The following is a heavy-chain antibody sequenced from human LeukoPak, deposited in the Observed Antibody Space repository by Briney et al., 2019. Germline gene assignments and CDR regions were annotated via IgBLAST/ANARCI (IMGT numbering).Heavy chain of an antibody. V-gene: IGHV3-48*01. D-gene: IGHD2-2*01. CDR1: GFTFSSYS. Sequence: GGSLRLSCAASGFTFSSYSMNWVRQAPGKGLEWVSYISSSSSTIYYADSVKGRFTISRDNAKNSLYLQMNSLRAEDTAVYYCARGPDIVVVPAAIGAFDIWGQGTMVTVSS. CDR3: ARGPDIVVVPAAIGAFDI. J-gene: IGHJ3*02. CDR2: ISSSSSTI.